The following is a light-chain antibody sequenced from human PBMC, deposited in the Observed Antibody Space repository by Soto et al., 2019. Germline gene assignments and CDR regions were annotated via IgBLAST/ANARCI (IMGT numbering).Light chain of an antibody. CDR1: QGINNF. Sequence: DIQMTQSPSSLSASIGDRVTITCRASQGINNFLAWYQQKPGEPPKLLLYAASILRSGVPSRFSGSGSGTDFTLTISSLQPEDVATYYCQKYNSAPRTFGQGTRV. V-gene: IGKV1-27*01. CDR3: QKYNSAPRT. CDR2: AAS. J-gene: IGKJ1*01.